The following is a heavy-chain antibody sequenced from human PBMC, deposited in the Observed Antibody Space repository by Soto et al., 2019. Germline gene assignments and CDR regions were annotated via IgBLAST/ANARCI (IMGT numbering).Heavy chain of an antibody. Sequence: GGSLRLSCAASGFTFSSYWMSWVRQAPGKGLEWVANKKQDGSEKYDVDSVKGQFTITRDMSKNSLYLQMNSLRAEDTAECYCARELFDYWGQGTLVTVSS. V-gene: IGHV3-7*03. J-gene: IGHJ4*02. CDR2: KKQDGSEK. CDR3: ARELFDY. CDR1: GFTFSSYW.